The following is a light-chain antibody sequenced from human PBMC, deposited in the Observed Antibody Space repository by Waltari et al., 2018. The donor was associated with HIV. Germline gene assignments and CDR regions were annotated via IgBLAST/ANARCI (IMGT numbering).Light chain of an antibody. V-gene: IGLV1-51*01. CDR1: RSNLAYTY. CDR3: GTWDSSLNAGV. Sequence: QSMLTRPPSVSAAPGQKVTISCSGSRSNLAYTYVSLYPHTPGAAPKLVIYDNDNRPSGIADRFSGSKSGASATLVITGLQTGDEGDYYCGTWDSSLNAGVFGGGTKLTVL. J-gene: IGLJ3*02. CDR2: DND.